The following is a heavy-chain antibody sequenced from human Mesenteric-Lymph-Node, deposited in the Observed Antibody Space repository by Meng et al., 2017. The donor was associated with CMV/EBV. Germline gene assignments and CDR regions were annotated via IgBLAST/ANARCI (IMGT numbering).Heavy chain of an antibody. V-gene: IGHV1-69*02. Sequence: AAGTFSSYTLSWVRQAPGQGLEWMGRIIPILGIANYAQKFQGRVTITADKSTSTAYMELSSLRSEDTAVYYCARAPTYSSGFQWFDPWGQGTLVTVSS. D-gene: IGHD6-19*01. CDR2: IIPILGIA. CDR1: AGTFSSYT. J-gene: IGHJ5*02. CDR3: ARAPTYSSGFQWFDP.